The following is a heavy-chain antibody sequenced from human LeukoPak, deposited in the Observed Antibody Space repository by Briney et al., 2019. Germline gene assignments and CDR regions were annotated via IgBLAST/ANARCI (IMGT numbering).Heavy chain of an antibody. J-gene: IGHJ5*02. D-gene: IGHD6-19*01. CDR1: GFTFSSYA. CDR3: ARVPSSSPASAWFDP. CDR2: IYNGGRA. V-gene: IGHV3-53*01. Sequence: PGGSLRLSCAASGFTFSSYAMSWVRQAPGKGPEWVSVIYNGGRAYYADSVKGRFTISRDSSKNTLYLQMNSLRAEDTAVYYCARVPSSSPASAWFDPWGQGTVVTVSS.